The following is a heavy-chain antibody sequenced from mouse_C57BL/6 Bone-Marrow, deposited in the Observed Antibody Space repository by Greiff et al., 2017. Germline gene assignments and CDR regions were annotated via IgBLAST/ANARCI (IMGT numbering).Heavy chain of an antibody. CDR2: INYDGSST. CDR1: GFTFSDYY. CDR3: ARDSYYGSSWYFDV. Sequence: EVQRVESEGGLVQPGSSMKLSCTASGFTFSDYYMAWVRQVPEKGLEWVANINYDGSSTYYLDSLKSRFIISRDNAKNILYLQMSSLKSEDTATYYCARDSYYGSSWYFDVWGTGTTVTVSS. D-gene: IGHD1-1*01. V-gene: IGHV5-16*01. J-gene: IGHJ1*03.